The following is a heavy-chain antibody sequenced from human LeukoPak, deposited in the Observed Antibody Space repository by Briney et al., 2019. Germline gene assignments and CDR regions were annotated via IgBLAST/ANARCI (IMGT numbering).Heavy chain of an antibody. D-gene: IGHD3-9*01. CDR1: GYTFTDYY. J-gene: IGHJ5*02. Sequence: ASVKVSCKASGYTFTDYYVHWVRQAPGQGLEWMGWINPNSGGTNYAQEFQGTVTMTRDTSISTAYMELTRLRSDDTAVYYCARERGNYDILTDYYEGNGFDPWGQGTLVTVSS. V-gene: IGHV1-2*02. CDR3: ARERGNYDILTDYYEGNGFDP. CDR2: INPNSGGT.